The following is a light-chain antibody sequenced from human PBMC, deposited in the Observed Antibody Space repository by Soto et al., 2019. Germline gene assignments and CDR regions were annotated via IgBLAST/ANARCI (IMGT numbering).Light chain of an antibody. J-gene: IGLJ1*01. CDR2: STD. Sequence: QSVLTQPPSAFGTPGQRVIISCSGTSANIGNNFVCWYQHLPGMAPKLLIYSTDQRPSGVPDRFSGSKSGTSASLAISGLRSEDEADYYCVAWDDSLSGLVFGTGTKVTVL. V-gene: IGLV1-47*02. CDR3: VAWDDSLSGLV. CDR1: SANIGNNF.